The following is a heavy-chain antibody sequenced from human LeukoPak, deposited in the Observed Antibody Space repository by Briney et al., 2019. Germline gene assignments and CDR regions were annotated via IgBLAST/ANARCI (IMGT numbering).Heavy chain of an antibody. J-gene: IGHJ4*02. Sequence: GGSLRLSCAASGFTVSSNYMTWVRQAPGKGLEWVSVIYSGGSTYYADSVKGRFTISRDNSKNTLYLQMNSLRAEDTAVYYCASTVSGFGELNYWGQGTLVTASS. D-gene: IGHD3-10*01. CDR3: ASTVSGFGELNY. CDR2: IYSGGST. CDR1: GFTVSSNY. V-gene: IGHV3-66*02.